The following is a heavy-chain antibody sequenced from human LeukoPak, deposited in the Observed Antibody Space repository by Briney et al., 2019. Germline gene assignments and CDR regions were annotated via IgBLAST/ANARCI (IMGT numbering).Heavy chain of an antibody. J-gene: IGHJ4*02. D-gene: IGHD3-9*01. V-gene: IGHV3-23*01. CDR1: GFTFSSYA. CDR2: ISGSGGST. CDR3: AKGLDRHYDILTGYYNPFDY. Sequence: GGSLRLSXAASGFTFSSYAMSWVRQAPGKGLEWVSAISGSGGSTYYADSVKGRFTISWDNSKNTLYLQMNSLRAEDTAVYYCAKGLDRHYDILTGYYNPFDYWGQGTLVTVSS.